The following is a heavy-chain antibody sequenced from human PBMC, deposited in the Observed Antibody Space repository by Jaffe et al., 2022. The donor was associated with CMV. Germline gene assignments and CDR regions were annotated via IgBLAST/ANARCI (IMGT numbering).Heavy chain of an antibody. J-gene: IGHJ5*02. CDR3: ARHLVWFGELFTRWRRGGWFDP. CDR2: IYYSGST. Sequence: QLQLQESGPGLVKPSETLSLTCTVSGGSISSSSYYWGWIRQPPGKGLEWIGSIYYSGSTYYNPSLKSRVTISVDTSKNQFSLKLSSVTAADTAVYYCARHLVWFGELFTRWRRGGWFDPWGQGTLVTVSS. V-gene: IGHV4-39*01. CDR1: GGSISSSSYY. D-gene: IGHD3-10*01.